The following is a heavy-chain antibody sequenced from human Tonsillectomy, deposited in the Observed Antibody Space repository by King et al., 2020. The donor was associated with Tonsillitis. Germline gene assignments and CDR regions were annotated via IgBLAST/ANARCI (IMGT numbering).Heavy chain of an antibody. Sequence: VQLVQSGGGLVKPGGSLRLSCAASEFIFSTYTMNWVRQASGKGLEWVSSIGSSGGYIYYADSVKGRFTITRDNAENSLYLQMNSLRAEDTAVYYCARVKKYYYDSSGYPLDTFDIWGQGTMVTVSS. CDR3: ARVKKYYYDSSGYPLDTFDI. V-gene: IGHV3-21*01. J-gene: IGHJ3*02. D-gene: IGHD3-22*01. CDR1: EFIFSTYT. CDR2: IGSSGGYI.